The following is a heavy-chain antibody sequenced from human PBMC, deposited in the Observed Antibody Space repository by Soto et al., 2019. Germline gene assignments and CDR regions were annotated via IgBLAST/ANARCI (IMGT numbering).Heavy chain of an antibody. V-gene: IGHV1-18*04. CDR1: GYIFTSYG. Sequence: GASVKVSCKASGYIFTSYGFSWVRQAPGQGLEWLGWISPHNGNTNYARKFQDRVTLTTDPSTRTVYLDLTNLESDDTAVYYCARDTMIEFGGALVAFDYWGQGTLVTVSS. J-gene: IGHJ4*02. CDR3: ARDTMIEFGGALVAFDY. CDR2: ISPHNGNT. D-gene: IGHD3-16*02.